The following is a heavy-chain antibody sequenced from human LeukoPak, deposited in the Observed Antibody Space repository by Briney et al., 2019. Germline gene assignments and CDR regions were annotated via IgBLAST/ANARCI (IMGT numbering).Heavy chain of an antibody. J-gene: IGHJ6*02. D-gene: IGHD3-9*01. V-gene: IGHV3-66*01. CDR2: IYSGGST. CDR3: ATSPAYYDILTGWSYYGMDV. CDR1: GFTVSSNY. Sequence: GGSLRLSCAASGFTVSSNYMSWVRQAPGKGLEWVSVIYSGGSTYYADSVKGRFTISRDNSKNTLYLQMNSLRAEDTAVYYCATSPAYYDILTGWSYYGMDVWGQGTTVTVSS.